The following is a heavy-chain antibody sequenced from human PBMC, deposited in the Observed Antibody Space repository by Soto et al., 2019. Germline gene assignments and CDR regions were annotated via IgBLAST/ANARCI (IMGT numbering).Heavy chain of an antibody. D-gene: IGHD6-13*01. CDR2: ISGSGDST. CDR1: GFTFSTSG. Sequence: GGSLRRSCADSGFTFSTSGMHWVRQAPGKGLEWVSVISGSGDSTYYADSVKGRFTISRDNSKNTLYLQMNSLRTEDTAVYYCARRGPGTYFDYWGQGTLVTVSS. V-gene: IGHV3-23*01. CDR3: ARRGPGTYFDY. J-gene: IGHJ4*02.